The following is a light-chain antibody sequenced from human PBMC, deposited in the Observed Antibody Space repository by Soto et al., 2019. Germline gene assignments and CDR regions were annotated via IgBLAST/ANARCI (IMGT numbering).Light chain of an antibody. CDR3: QQGSTRPPGLT. J-gene: IGKJ4*01. CDR1: QSVRDNF. CDR2: DAS. V-gene: IGKV3-11*01. Sequence: EIVLTQSPDTLSLSPGERATLSCRASQSVRDNFLAWYQQRPGQSPRLLIYDASNRATGIPARFSGSGSGTDFTLTISSLEPEDFTVYYCQQGSTRPPGLTFGGGTKVDIK.